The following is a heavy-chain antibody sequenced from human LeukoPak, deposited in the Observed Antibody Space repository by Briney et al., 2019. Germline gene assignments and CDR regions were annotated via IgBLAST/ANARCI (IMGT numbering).Heavy chain of an antibody. CDR1: GGAISSYY. V-gene: IGHV4-59*01. J-gene: IGHJ3*02. CDR3: ARDLRGTSAFDI. Sequence: NTSETLSITCTVSGGAISSYYWTWIRQPPGKGLDSIGYIYYSGSTNYNPSLKSRVTISVDTSKNQFSLKLSSVTAADTAVYYCARDLRGTSAFDIWGQGTMVTVSS. CDR2: IYYSGST. D-gene: IGHD3-9*01.